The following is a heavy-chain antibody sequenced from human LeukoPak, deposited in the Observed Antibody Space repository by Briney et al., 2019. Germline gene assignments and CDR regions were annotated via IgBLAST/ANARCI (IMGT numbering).Heavy chain of an antibody. CDR3: ARGESGYDKDY. CDR2: IYYSGST. CDR1: GGSISGYY. Sequence: PSETLSLTCTVSGGSISGYYWSWIRQPPGKGLESIGYIYYSGSTNYNPSLKSRVTISVDTSKNQFSLKLSSVTAADTAVYYCARGESGYDKDYWGQGTLVTVSS. D-gene: IGHD5-12*01. V-gene: IGHV4-59*01. J-gene: IGHJ4*02.